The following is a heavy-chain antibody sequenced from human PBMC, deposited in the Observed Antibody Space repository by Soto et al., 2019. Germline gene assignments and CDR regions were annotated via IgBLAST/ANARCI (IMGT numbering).Heavy chain of an antibody. CDR3: TTDRTVVARSSGTMNYYGMDV. CDR2: IKSKTDGGTT. D-gene: IGHD2-21*01. CDR1: GFTFSNAW. J-gene: IGHJ6*02. Sequence: KPGGSLRLSCAASGFTFSNAWMSWVRQAPGKGLEWVGRIKSKTDGGTTDYAAPVKGRFTISRDDSKNTLYLQMNSLKTEDTAVYYCTTDRTVVARSSGTMNYYGMDVWGQGATVTVSS. V-gene: IGHV3-15*01.